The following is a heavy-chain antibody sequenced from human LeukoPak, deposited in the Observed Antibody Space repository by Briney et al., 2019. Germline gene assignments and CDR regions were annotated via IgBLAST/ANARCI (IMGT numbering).Heavy chain of an antibody. Sequence: SQTLSLTCAVSGGSISSGGYSWSWIRQPPGKGLEWIGYIYHSGSTYYNPSLKSRVTISVDRSKNQFSLKLSSVTAADTAVYYCARSVRVDAFDIWGQGTMVTVSS. D-gene: IGHD3-3*01. CDR1: GGSISSGGYS. V-gene: IGHV4-30-2*01. CDR2: IYHSGST. CDR3: ARSVRVDAFDI. J-gene: IGHJ3*02.